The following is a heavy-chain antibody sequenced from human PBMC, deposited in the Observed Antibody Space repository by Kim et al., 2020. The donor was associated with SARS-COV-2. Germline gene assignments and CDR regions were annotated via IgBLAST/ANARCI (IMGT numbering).Heavy chain of an antibody. Sequence: GGSLRLSFAASGFTFSSYSMNWVRQAPGKGLEWVSSISSSSSYIYYADSVKGRFTISRDNAKNSLYLQMNSLRAEDTAVYYCARDYSGSYYGAFDIWGQGTMVTVSS. CDR2: ISSSSSYI. CDR3: ARDYSGSYYGAFDI. D-gene: IGHD1-26*01. CDR1: GFTFSSYS. V-gene: IGHV3-21*01. J-gene: IGHJ3*02.